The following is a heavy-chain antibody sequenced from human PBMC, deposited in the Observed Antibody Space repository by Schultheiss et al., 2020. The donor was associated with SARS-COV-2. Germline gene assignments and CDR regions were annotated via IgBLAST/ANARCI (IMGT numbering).Heavy chain of an antibody. V-gene: IGHV3-21*04. J-gene: IGHJ4*02. Sequence: GGSLRLSCAASGFTFSSYSMNWVRQAPGKGLEWVSSISSSSSYIYYADSVKGRFTISRDNAKNSLYLQMNSLRAEDTAVYYCAKTPGPSTVTPPDYWGQGTLVTVSS. CDR2: ISSSSSYI. D-gene: IGHD4-17*01. CDR3: AKTPGPSTVTPPDY. CDR1: GFTFSSYS.